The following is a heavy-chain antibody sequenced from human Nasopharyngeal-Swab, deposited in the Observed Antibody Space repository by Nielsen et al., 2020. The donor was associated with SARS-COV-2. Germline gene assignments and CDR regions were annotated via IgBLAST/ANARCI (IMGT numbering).Heavy chain of an antibody. D-gene: IGHD6-13*01. J-gene: IGHJ4*02. Sequence: VRQAPGKGLEWISYISSSISIYYADSVKGRFTISRDNAKNSLYLQMNSLRAEDTAVYYCARARRGIAGTYFDYWGQGTLVTVSS. CDR3: ARARRGIAGTYFDY. CDR2: ISSSISI. V-gene: IGHV3-69-1*01.